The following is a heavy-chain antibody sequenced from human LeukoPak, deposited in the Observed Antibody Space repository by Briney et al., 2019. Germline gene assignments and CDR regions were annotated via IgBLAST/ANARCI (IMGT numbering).Heavy chain of an antibody. V-gene: IGHV2-70*11. CDR1: GGSISSSSYY. CDR3: ARVLVSSGWPSFDY. CDR2: IDWDDGK. J-gene: IGHJ4*02. D-gene: IGHD6-19*01. Sequence: TLSLTCTVSGGSISSSSYYWGWIRQPPGKALEWLARIDWDDGKYYSTSLKTRLTISKDTSKNQVVLTMTNMDPVDTATYYCARVLVSSGWPSFDYWGQGTLVTVSS.